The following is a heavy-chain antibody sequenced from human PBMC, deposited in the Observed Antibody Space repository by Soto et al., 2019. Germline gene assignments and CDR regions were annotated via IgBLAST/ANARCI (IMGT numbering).Heavy chain of an antibody. CDR3: ARNTIFGVVIHY. CDR2: IYYSGRT. J-gene: IGHJ4*02. V-gene: IGHV4-61*01. Sequence: PSETLSLTCTVSGGSVSSGNYYWSWIRQPPGKGLEWIGNIYYSGRTNSNPSLKSRVTISVGMSKNQFSLKLSSVTAADTAVHYCARNTIFGVVIHYWGQGTLVTVSS. CDR1: GGSVSSGNYY. D-gene: IGHD3-3*01.